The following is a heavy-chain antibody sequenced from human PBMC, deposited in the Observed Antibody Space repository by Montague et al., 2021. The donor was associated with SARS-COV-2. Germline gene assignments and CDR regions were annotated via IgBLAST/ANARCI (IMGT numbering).Heavy chain of an antibody. D-gene: IGHD3-3*01. V-gene: IGHV4-39*01. CDR1: GGSISSSSYY. Sequence: SETLSLTCTVSGGSISSSSYYWGWIRQPPGKGLEWIGNIYYSGSTYYNPSLKSRVTISVDTSKNQFSLKLSSVTAADTAVYYCARQKMGSVTFFGGVMHDRWCDPWGQGTLVTVSS. CDR2: IYYSGST. J-gene: IGHJ5*02. CDR3: ARQKMGSVTFFGGVMHDRWCDP.